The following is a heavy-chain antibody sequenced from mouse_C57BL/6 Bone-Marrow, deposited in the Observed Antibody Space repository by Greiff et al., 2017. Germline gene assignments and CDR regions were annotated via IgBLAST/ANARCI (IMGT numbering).Heavy chain of an antibody. D-gene: IGHD4-1*01. CDR1: GYTFTSYW. CDR2: IHPNSGST. Sequence: QVHVKQSGAELVKPGASVKLSCKASGYTFTSYWMHWVKQRPGQGLEWIGMIHPNSGSTNYNEKFKSKATLTVDKSSSTAYMQLSSLTSEDSAVYYCALTALFAYWGQGTLVTVSA. V-gene: IGHV1-64*01. CDR3: ALTALFAY. J-gene: IGHJ3*01.